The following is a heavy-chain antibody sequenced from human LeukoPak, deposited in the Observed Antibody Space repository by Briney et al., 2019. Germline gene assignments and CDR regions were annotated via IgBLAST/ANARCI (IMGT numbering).Heavy chain of an antibody. CDR3: ARLIPGYSLFDY. D-gene: IGHD5-18*01. Sequence: GESLKISWKCSGYTFTNYWIGWVRQMPGKGLGWMGSIYPSDSDTKYSPSFQGQVTISADKSITTAYLQWSSLKASDSAMYYCARLIPGYSLFDYWGQGTLVTVSS. CDR2: IYPSDSDT. J-gene: IGHJ4*02. V-gene: IGHV5-51*01. CDR1: GYTFTNYW.